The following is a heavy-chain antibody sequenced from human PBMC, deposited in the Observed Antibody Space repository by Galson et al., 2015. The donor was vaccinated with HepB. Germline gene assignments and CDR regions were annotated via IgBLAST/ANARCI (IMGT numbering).Heavy chain of an antibody. CDR2: IIPILGIA. V-gene: IGHV1-69*04. J-gene: IGHJ4*02. CDR1: GGTFSSYA. CDR3: ARGWGRIAAAGILGY. D-gene: IGHD6-13*01. Sequence: SVKVSCKASGGTFSSYAISWVRQAPGQGLEWMGRIIPILGIANYAQKFQGRVTITADKSTSTAYMELSSLRSEDTAVYYCARGWGRIAAAGILGYWGQGTLVTVSS.